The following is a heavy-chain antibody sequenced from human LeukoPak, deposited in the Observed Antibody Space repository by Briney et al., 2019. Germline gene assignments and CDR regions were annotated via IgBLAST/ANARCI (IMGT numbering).Heavy chain of an antibody. V-gene: IGHV4-39*01. CDR1: GCSISSSSYY. CDR3: ARQRTRRNIVVVTATPRSTNWFDP. Sequence: PSDTLSLTCTVSGCSISSSSYYWGWIRPPPGKELEGIGSIYYSGSTYYNPSLNSRVTISVDTSKNQFSLKLSSVTDADTAVYYCARQRTRRNIVVVTATPRSTNWFDPWGQGTLVTVSS. D-gene: IGHD2-21*02. CDR2: IYYSGST. J-gene: IGHJ5*02.